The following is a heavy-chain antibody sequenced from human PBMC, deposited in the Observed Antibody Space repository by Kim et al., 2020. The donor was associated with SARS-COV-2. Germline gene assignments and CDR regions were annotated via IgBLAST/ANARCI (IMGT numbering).Heavy chain of an antibody. CDR2: IGTAGDT. CDR3: ARARREAVAGMTGAVAFDI. D-gene: IGHD6-19*01. V-gene: IGHV3-13*01. J-gene: IGHJ3*02. CDR1: GFTFSSYD. Sequence: GGSLRLSCAASGFTFSSYDMHWVRQATGKGLEWVSAIGTAGDTYYPGSVKGRFTISRENAKNSLYLQMNSLRAGDTAVYYCARARREAVAGMTGAVAFDIWGQGTMVTVSS.